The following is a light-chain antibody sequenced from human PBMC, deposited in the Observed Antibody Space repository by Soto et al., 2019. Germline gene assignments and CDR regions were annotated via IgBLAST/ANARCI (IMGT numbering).Light chain of an antibody. J-gene: IGKJ1*01. V-gene: IGKV1-39*01. CDR1: QSISSY. CDR2: AAS. CDR3: QQSYSTPQT. Sequence: DIQMTQSPPSISASVGDRVTITCLASQSISSYLNWYQQKPGKAPKLLIYAASSLQSGVPSRFSGSGSGTDFTLTISSLQPEDFATYYCQQSYSTPQTFGQGSKVDIK.